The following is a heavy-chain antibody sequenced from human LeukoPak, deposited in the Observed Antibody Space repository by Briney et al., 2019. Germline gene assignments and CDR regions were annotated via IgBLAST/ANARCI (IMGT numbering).Heavy chain of an antibody. D-gene: IGHD1-1*01. J-gene: IGHJ3*01. CDR3: AGDVMSTALDAFDV. CDR1: GGSISSGGYY. V-gene: IGHV4-31*03. Sequence: PSETLSLTCTVSGGSISSGGYYWSWIRQHPGKGLEWIGYIYYSGSTYYNPSLKSRVTISVDTSKNQFSLKLSSVTAADTAVYYCAGDVMSTALDAFDVWGQGTVVTVSS. CDR2: IYYSGST.